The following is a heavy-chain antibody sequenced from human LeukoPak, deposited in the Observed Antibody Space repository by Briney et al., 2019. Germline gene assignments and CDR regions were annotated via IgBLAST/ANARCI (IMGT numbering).Heavy chain of an antibody. D-gene: IGHD3-16*01. V-gene: IGHV1-18*01. CDR1: GYTFISYG. CDR3: ARDTKRSRVRWETLGVDP. Sequence: ASVKVSCKTSGYTFISYGISWVRQAPGQGLEWMGWISAHNDNTNYYAQKFQGRVTMTTDTSTSTAYMELRSLRSDDTAVYYCARDTKRSRVRWETLGVDPWGQGTLVTVSS. CDR2: ISAHNDNT. J-gene: IGHJ5*02.